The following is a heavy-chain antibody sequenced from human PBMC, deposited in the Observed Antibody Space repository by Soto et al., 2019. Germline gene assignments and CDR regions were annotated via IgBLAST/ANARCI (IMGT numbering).Heavy chain of an antibody. CDR3: ARDRCYDGTCYSASDS. D-gene: IGHD2-15*01. Sequence: PGGSLRLSCAASGFRFSTYDMAWLRQAPGKGPEWIAHISTTSFTIYYADSVKGRFTISRDNARNSLYLEMNSLRDEDTAVYYCARDRCYDGTCYSASDSWGQGTLVTVSS. V-gene: IGHV3-48*02. J-gene: IGHJ5*01. CDR1: GFRFSTYD. CDR2: ISTTSFTI.